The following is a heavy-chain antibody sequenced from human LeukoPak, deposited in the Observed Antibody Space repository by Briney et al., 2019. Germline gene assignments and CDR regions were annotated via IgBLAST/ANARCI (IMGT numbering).Heavy chain of an antibody. CDR2: ISSSSGVTI. D-gene: IGHD6-19*01. Sequence: GGSLRLSCAASGFTFSSYEMNWVRQAPGKGLEWVSYISSSSGVTISYADSVKGRFTISRDNAKNSLCLQMNSLRAEDTAVYYCARFSSGWYYFDYWGQGTLVTVSS. J-gene: IGHJ4*02. CDR3: ARFSSGWYYFDY. V-gene: IGHV3-48*03. CDR1: GFTFSSYE.